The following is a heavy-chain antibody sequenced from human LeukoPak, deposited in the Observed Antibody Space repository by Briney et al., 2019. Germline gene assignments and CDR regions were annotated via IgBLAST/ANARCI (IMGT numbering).Heavy chain of an antibody. CDR1: GYTFTNYD. D-gene: IGHD3-3*01. V-gene: IGHV1-8*01. CDR2: MNPNSGNT. J-gene: IGHJ6*03. CDR3: ARVPTYDLWSGDSYSYYYMDV. Sequence: GASVKVSCKASGYTFTNYDINWVRQATGQGLEWMGWMNPNSGNTGSAQKFQGRVMITRDISISTAYMELSSLRSEDTAVYYCARVPTYDLWSGDSYSYYYMDVWGKGTTVAVSS.